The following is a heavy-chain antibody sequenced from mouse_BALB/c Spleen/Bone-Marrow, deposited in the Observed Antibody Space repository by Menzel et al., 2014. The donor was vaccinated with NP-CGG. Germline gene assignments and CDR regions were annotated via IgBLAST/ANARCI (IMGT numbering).Heavy chain of an antibody. CDR3: ATGFAY. V-gene: IGHV14-3*02. CDR2: IDPANGNT. J-gene: IGHJ3*01. CDR1: GFNIKDTY. Sequence: EVQLQQSGAELVKSGASVKLSCTASGFNIKDTYMHWVKQRPEQGLEWIGRIDPANGNTKYDPKFQGKATITADTPSNTAHLQLSSLTSVDTAVYYCATGFAYWGRGTLVTVSA.